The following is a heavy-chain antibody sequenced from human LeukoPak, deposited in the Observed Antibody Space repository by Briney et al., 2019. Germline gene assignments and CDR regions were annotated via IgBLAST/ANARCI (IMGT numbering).Heavy chain of an antibody. V-gene: IGHV6-1*01. J-gene: IGHJ4*02. CDR1: GDSVSSNSAA. CDR2: TYYRSKWYN. CDR3: ASKLYYYDSSGYRY. D-gene: IGHD3-22*01. Sequence: SQTLSLTCAISGDSVSSNSAAWNWIRQSPSRGLEWLGRTYYRSKWYNDYAVSVKSRITINPDTSKNQFSLKLSSVTAADTAVYYCASKLYYYDSSGYRYWGQGTLVTVSS.